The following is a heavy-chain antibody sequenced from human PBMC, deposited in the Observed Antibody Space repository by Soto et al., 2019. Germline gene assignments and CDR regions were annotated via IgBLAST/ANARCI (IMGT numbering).Heavy chain of an antibody. CDR3: AKNGQPPYYYYGLDV. V-gene: IGHV1-18*01. CDR1: GGTFSSNT. CDR2: ISGYNGDT. Sequence: SVKVTCKASGGTFSSNTSRWVRQAPGQGLEWMGWISGYNGDTNYAQKFQGRVSMTIDTSTTTAYMELRSLTSDDTAVYYCAKNGQPPYYYYGLDVWGQGTKVTVSS. J-gene: IGHJ6*02. D-gene: IGHD2-8*01.